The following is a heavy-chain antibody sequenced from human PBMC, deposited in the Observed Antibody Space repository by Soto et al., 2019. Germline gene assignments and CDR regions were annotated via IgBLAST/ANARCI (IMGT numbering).Heavy chain of an antibody. Sequence: VGSLRLSCAASGFVVSRKYMSWVRQTPGKGLEWVSVIYSGGSTYYADSVKGRFTISRDNSKNTLYLQMNSLRAEDTAAYYCARVTQDYDILTGYSPSYFDYWGQGTLVTVSS. J-gene: IGHJ4*02. CDR1: GFVVSRKY. D-gene: IGHD3-9*01. CDR2: IYSGGST. V-gene: IGHV3-53*01. CDR3: ARVTQDYDILTGYSPSYFDY.